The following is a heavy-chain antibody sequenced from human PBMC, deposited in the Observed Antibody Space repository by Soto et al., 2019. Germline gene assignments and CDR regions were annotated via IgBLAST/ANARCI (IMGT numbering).Heavy chain of an antibody. CDR1: GGSTSSDKY. CDR2: IYYSGNT. D-gene: IGHD3-16*01. V-gene: IGHV4-30-4*01. CDR3: AREGGESSDGLYYFDS. Sequence: PSETLSLTRTVSGGSTSSDKYWSWIRQPPGTGLEWIGHIYYSGNTDYNPSLKSRLAISIDTSKNQFSLKLSSVTAADTAVYFCAREGGESSDGLYYFDSWGQGSLVTVSS. J-gene: IGHJ4*02.